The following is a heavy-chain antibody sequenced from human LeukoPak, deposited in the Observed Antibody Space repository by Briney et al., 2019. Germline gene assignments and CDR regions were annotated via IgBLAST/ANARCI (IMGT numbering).Heavy chain of an antibody. D-gene: IGHD3-9*01. CDR3: ARLPYDILTGYYPPDY. CDR2: ISAYNGNT. V-gene: IGHV1-18*01. CDR1: VYTVTSYG. Sequence: ASLKVSCKASVYTVTSYGISWVPQAPSHRLKWMGWISAYNGNTHYAQKLQGRDTMTTDTSTSTAYMELRSLRSDDTAVYYCARLPYDILTGYYPPDYWGQGTLVTVSS. J-gene: IGHJ4*02.